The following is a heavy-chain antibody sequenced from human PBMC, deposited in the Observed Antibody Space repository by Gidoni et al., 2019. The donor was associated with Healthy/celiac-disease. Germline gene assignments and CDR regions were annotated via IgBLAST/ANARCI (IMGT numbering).Heavy chain of an antibody. CDR2: ISGSGGST. J-gene: IGHJ4*02. Sequence: EEQLLELGGRWLHPGRSLRLPCPAPASPFSSSAMSWVRQAPGKGLGWVSAISGSGGSTYYADSVKGRSTISRDNSKNTLYLQMNSLRAEDTAVYYCAKEGRSSWPFDYWGQGTLVTVSS. V-gene: IGHV3-23*01. D-gene: IGHD6-13*01. CDR1: ASPFSSSA. CDR3: AKEGRSSWPFDY.